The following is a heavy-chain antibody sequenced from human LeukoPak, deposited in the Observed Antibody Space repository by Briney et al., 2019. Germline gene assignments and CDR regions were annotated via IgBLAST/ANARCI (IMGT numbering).Heavy chain of an antibody. D-gene: IGHD6-19*01. CDR1: GFTFSSYG. CDR2: IRSDGSNK. Sequence: GGSLRLSCAASGFTFSSYGMHWVRQAPGKGLEWVAFIRSDGSNKYYGDSVKGRFTTSRDNSKNTLYLQMDSLRPEDTAVFYCAKARIAVAVREDLDHWGQGTLVTVSS. V-gene: IGHV3-30*02. J-gene: IGHJ4*02. CDR3: AKARIAVAVREDLDH.